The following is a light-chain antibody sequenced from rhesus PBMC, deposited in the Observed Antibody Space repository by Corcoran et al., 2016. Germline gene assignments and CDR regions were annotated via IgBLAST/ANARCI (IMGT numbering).Light chain of an antibody. J-gene: IGKJ4*01. V-gene: IGKV1-74*01. CDR2: KAS. Sequence: DIQMTQSPSSLSASVGDRVTITCRASENVNNYLNWYQQKPGKAPKPLIYKASTLQSGVPSRVSGSGSGTDYTFTSRSLQPEDVATFYCQHCYGTPLTFGGGTKVELK. CDR3: QHCYGTPLT. CDR1: ENVNNY.